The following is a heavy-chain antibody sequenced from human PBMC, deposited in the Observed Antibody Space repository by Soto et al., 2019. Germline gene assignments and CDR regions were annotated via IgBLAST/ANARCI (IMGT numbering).Heavy chain of an antibody. CDR2: ISYDGSNK. CDR1: GFTFSSYG. D-gene: IGHD6-6*01. Sequence: QVQLVESGGGVVQPGRSLRLSCAASGFTFSSYGMHWVRQAPGKGLEWVAVISYDGSNKYYADSVKGRFTISRDNSKNTLYLQMNSLRAEDTAVYYCAKDWARDTRPPPDYWGQGTLVTVSS. J-gene: IGHJ4*02. V-gene: IGHV3-30*18. CDR3: AKDWARDTRPPPDY.